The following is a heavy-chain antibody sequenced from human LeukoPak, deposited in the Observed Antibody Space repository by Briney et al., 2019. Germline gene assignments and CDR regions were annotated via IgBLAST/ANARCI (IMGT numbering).Heavy chain of an antibody. CDR1: GFTFTTYA. D-gene: IGHD4-11*01. CDR2: IKRGGGDP. CDR3: AKGGHDFSPFYW. J-gene: IGHJ4*02. Sequence: PGRSLRLSCAASGFTFTTYAMGWVRQAPGKGLEWVSSIKRGGGDPFYADSVKGRFTISRDNSKNTLFLQLNSLRVEDTAVYYCAKGGHDFSPFYWWGQGALVTVSS. V-gene: IGHV3-23*01.